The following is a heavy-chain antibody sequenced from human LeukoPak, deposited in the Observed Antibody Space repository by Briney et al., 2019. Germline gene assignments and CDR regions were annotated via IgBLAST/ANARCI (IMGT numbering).Heavy chain of an antibody. V-gene: IGHV3-73*01. CDR1: GFTFTGSA. J-gene: IGHJ3*02. CDR3: TSPRGWATFDAFDI. D-gene: IGHD3-10*01. CDR2: IRSKANSYAT. Sequence: GGSLRLSCAASGFTFTGSAMHWVRQASGKGLEWVGRIRSKANSYATAYAASVKGRFTISRDDSKNTAYLQMNSLKTEDTAVYYCTSPRGWATFDAFDIWGQGTMVTVPS.